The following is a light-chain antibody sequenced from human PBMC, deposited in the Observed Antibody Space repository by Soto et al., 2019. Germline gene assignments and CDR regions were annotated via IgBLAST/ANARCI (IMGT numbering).Light chain of an antibody. CDR2: VDH. Sequence: QSVLTQPPSASGTPGQRITISCSGSRSNIGTNTVNWYRQFPGRAPKLLIYVDHQRPSGVHDRFSGSKSGTSASLAISGLQSEDESTYYCAVLDDSLKAPVFGGGTKVTVL. CDR3: AVLDDSLKAPV. CDR1: RSNIGTNT. J-gene: IGLJ2*01. V-gene: IGLV1-44*01.